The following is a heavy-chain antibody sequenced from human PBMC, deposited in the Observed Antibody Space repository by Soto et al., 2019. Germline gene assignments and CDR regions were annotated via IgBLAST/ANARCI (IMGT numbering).Heavy chain of an antibody. CDR1: GGSISSYY. V-gene: IGHV4-59*01. CDR3: ARDFAGNWFDP. CDR2: IYYSGST. Sequence: PSETLSLTCTVSGGSISSYYWSWIRQPPGKGLEWIGYIYYSGSTNYNPSLKSRVTISVDTSKNQFSLKLSSVTAADTAVYYCARDFAGNWFDPWRQGTLVTVSS. J-gene: IGHJ5*02.